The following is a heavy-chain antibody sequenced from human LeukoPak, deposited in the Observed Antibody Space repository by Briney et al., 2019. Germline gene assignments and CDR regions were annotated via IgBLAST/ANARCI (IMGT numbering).Heavy chain of an antibody. CDR3: ARGSGDFQH. V-gene: IGHV4-39*07. CDR2: IHYSGDT. Sequence: SETLSLTCTVSGGSISYSSSYYWDWIRQPPGKGLEWIGSIHYSGDTYYNPSLKSRVTISVDTSKNQFSLKLSSVTAADTAVYYCARGSGDFQHWGQGTLVTVSS. D-gene: IGHD3-10*01. CDR1: GGSISYSSSYY. J-gene: IGHJ1*01.